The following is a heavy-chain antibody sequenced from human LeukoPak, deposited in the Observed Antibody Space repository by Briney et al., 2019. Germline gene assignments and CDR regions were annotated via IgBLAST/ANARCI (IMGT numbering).Heavy chain of an antibody. CDR3: ARVFYSSDYYSWDHYYYYMDV. D-gene: IGHD3-22*01. CDR2: IYYRGST. J-gene: IGHJ6*03. CDR1: GGSISSSSYY. Sequence: PSETLSLTCTGSGGSISSSSYYWGWIRQPPGKGLELIGSIYYRGSTYYNPSLKSRVTISVDTSKNQFSLKLSSVTAADTAVYYCARVFYSSDYYSWDHYYYYMDVWGKGTTVTVSS. V-gene: IGHV4-39*07.